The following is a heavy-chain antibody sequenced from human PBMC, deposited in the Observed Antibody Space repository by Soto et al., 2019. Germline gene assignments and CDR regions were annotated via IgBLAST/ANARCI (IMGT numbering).Heavy chain of an antibody. V-gene: IGHV4-39*01. CDR2: IYYSGST. CDR1: GVSISSSSYN. D-gene: IGHD5-18*01. Sequence: PLGTLSLPRTVTGVSISSSSYNWGWIRQPPGKGLEWIGSIYYSGSTYYNPSLKSRVTISVDTSKNQFSLKMSSLTAADTAVYYCLGYSYGYVDYWGQGTLVTVSS. CDR3: LGYSYGYVDY. J-gene: IGHJ4*02.